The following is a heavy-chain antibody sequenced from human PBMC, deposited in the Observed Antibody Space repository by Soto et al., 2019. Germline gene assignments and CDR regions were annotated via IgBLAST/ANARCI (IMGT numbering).Heavy chain of an antibody. J-gene: IGHJ4*02. D-gene: IGHD3-22*01. V-gene: IGHV1-69*13. CDR2: IIPIFGTA. Sequence: ASVKVSCKASGGTFSRNTISWVRQAPGQGLEWMGGIIPIFGTANYAQKFQGRVTITADESTSTAYMELSRLRSEDTAVYYCARQFHYDSSGYYYAYWGQGTLVTVSS. CDR1: GGTFSRNT. CDR3: ARQFHYDSSGYYYAY.